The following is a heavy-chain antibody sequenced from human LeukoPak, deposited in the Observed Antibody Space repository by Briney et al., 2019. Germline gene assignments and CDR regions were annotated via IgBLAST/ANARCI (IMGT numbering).Heavy chain of an antibody. CDR3: ARGGGFDY. V-gene: IGHV3-48*03. J-gene: IGHJ4*02. CDR1: GFTFSSYE. D-gene: IGHD3-16*01. CDR2: ISSHASTI. Sequence: GGCLRLSCAASGFTFSSYEMNWVRQAPGKGLEWVSYISSHASTIYYADSVKGRFTISRDNAKNSLYLQMNSLRAEDTAVYYCARGGGFDYWGQGTRVAISS.